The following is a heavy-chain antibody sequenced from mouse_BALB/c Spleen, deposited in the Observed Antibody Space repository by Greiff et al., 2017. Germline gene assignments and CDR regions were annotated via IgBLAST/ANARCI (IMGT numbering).Heavy chain of an antibody. J-gene: IGHJ2*01. V-gene: IGHV1-5*01. CDR2: IYPGNSDT. D-gene: IGHD4-1*01. CDR3: TRSRTGTNYFDY. Sequence: VQLKQSGTVLARPGASVKMSCKASGYSFTSYWMHWVKQRPGQGLEWIGAIYPGNSDTSYNQKFKGKAKLTAVTSASTAYMELSSLTNEDSAVYYCTRSRTGTNYFDYWGQGTTLTVSS. CDR1: GYSFTSYW.